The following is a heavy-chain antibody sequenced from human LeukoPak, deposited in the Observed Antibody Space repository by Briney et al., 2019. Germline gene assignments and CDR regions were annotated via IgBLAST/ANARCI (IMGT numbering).Heavy chain of an antibody. D-gene: IGHD3-10*01. V-gene: IGHV3-30*18. Sequence: GGSLRLSCAASGFTFSSYGMHWVRQAPGKGLEWVAVISYDGSNKYYADSVKGRFTISRDNSKNTLYLQMNSLRAEDTAVYYCAKEEPVYGSGSYYNFDYWGQGTLVTVSS. CDR1: GFTFSSYG. CDR3: AKEEPVYGSGSYYNFDY. CDR2: ISYDGSNK. J-gene: IGHJ4*02.